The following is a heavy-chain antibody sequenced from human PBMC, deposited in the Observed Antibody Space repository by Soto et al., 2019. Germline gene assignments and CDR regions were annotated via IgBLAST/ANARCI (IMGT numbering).Heavy chain of an antibody. D-gene: IGHD1-26*01. J-gene: IGHJ4*02. CDR2: INHSGST. V-gene: IGHV4-34*01. CDR1: GGSFSGYY. CDR3: ARAGWELRGKLDS. Sequence: QVQLQQWGAGLLKPSETLSLTCAVYGGSFSGYYWSWIRQPPGKGLEWIGEINHSGSTNYNPSLKSRVPISVDTSKNQFSLKLNSVTAADTAVYYGARAGWELRGKLDSWGQGTLVTVSS.